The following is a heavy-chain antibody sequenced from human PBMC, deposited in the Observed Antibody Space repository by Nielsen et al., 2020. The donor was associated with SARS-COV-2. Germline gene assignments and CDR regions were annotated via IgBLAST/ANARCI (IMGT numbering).Heavy chain of an antibody. J-gene: IGHJ4*02. V-gene: IGHV5-51*01. CDR1: EDSFTKYW. CDR3: ARISVAGLCVDH. D-gene: IGHD6-19*01. Sequence: GGSLRLSCKGSEDSFTKYWIAWVRQTPGKGLEWMGMIYPGDSDTRYSPSFQGQVTISADKSISTAYLQWNNLKPSDSAMYYCARISVAGLCVDHWGQGTLVSVSS. CDR2: IYPGDSDT.